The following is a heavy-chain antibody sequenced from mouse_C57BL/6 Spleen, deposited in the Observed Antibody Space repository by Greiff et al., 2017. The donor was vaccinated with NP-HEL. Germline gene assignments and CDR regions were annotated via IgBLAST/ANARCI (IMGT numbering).Heavy chain of an antibody. Sequence: QVQLKQSGAELVKPGASVKMSCKASGYTFTSYWITWVKQRPGQGLEWIGDIYPGSGSTNYNEKFKSKATLTVDTSSSTAYMQLSSLTSEDSAVYYCARGGDGYDAMDYWGQGTSVTVSS. CDR1: GYTFTSYW. CDR3: ARGGDGYDAMDY. V-gene: IGHV1-55*01. CDR2: IYPGSGST. D-gene: IGHD2-3*01. J-gene: IGHJ4*01.